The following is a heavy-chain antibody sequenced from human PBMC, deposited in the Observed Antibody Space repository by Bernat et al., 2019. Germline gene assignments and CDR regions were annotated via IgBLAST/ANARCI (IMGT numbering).Heavy chain of an antibody. V-gene: IGHV1-69*12. CDR1: GGTFSSYA. CDR2: IIPIFGTA. J-gene: IGHJ4*02. Sequence: QVQLVQSGAEVKKPGSSVKVSCKASGGTFSSYAISWVRQAPGQGLEWMGGIIPIFGTANYAQKFQGIVTIAANASTSTAYMELSSLRSEGTAVYYCASHASTWNYGTTFDYWGQGTLVTVSS. CDR3: ASHASTWNYGTTFDY. D-gene: IGHD1-7*01.